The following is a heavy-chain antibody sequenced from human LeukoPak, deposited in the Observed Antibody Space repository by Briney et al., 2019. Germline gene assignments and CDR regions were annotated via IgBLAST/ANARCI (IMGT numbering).Heavy chain of an antibody. J-gene: IGHJ4*02. V-gene: IGHV3-7*03. CDR1: GFTFSSYW. CDR2: IKKDGSEK. Sequence: GGSLRLSCAASGFTFSSYWMSWVRQAPGKGLEWVANIKKDGSEKYYVDSVKGRFTISRDNAKNSLYLQMNSLRAEDTALYYCAKGDYSGSYLFDYWGQGTLVTVSS. CDR3: AKGDYSGSYLFDY. D-gene: IGHD1-26*01.